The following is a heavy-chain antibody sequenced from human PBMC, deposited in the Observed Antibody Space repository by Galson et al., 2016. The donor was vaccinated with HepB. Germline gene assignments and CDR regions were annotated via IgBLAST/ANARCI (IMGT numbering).Heavy chain of an antibody. J-gene: IGHJ4*02. D-gene: IGHD4-23*01. CDR2: LYTGLGT. CDR1: GFGVSDNY. V-gene: IGHV3-66*01. CDR3: ARDTCHGGNCYSVY. Sequence: SLRLSCAASGFGVSDNYLSWVRQAPGRGLEWVSVLYTGLGTYYADSVKGRFTISTDTSTNTLSLHMNDLRAEDTALYYCARDTCHGGNCYSVYWGQGALVTVSS.